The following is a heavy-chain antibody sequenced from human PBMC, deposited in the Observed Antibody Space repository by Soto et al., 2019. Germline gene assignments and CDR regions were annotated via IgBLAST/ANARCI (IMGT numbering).Heavy chain of an antibody. Sequence: PSETLSLTCTVSGGSISSCGYYWSWIRQHPGKGLEWIGYIYYSGSTYYNPSLKSRVTISVDTSKNQFSLKLSSVTAADTAVYYCARGVTIFGVVTKFDYWGQGTLVTVSS. D-gene: IGHD3-3*01. CDR3: ARGVTIFGVVTKFDY. CDR1: GGSISSCGYY. CDR2: IYYSGST. J-gene: IGHJ4*02. V-gene: IGHV4-31*03.